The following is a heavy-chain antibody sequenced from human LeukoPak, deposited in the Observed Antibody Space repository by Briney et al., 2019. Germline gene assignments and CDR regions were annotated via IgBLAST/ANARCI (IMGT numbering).Heavy chain of an antibody. V-gene: IGHV5-51*01. J-gene: IGHJ3*02. Sequence: GESLKISCKGSGYSFSNYWIGWVRQMPGEGLEWMGIIYPGDSDTRYSPSFRGQVTISADKSINTAYLQWSSLKASDTAMYYCARPRLGGRDAFDMWGQGTMVTVSS. CDR3: ARPRLGGRDAFDM. CDR2: IYPGDSDT. D-gene: IGHD3-16*01. CDR1: GYSFSNYW.